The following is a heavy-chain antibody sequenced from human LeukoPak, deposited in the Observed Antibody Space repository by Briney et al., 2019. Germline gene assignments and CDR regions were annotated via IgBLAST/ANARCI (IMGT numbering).Heavy chain of an antibody. CDR2: ITHSAST. V-gene: IGHV4-34*01. Sequence: SETLSLTCAVYGGSFSGYYWSWIRQPPGKGLEWIGEITHSASTNYNPPLQRRVTISVDTSKHQFSLKLSSVTAADTAVYYCARGPYSDDINWFDPWGQGTLVTVSS. CDR3: ARGPYSDDINWFDP. D-gene: IGHD2-15*01. CDR1: GGSFSGYY. J-gene: IGHJ5*02.